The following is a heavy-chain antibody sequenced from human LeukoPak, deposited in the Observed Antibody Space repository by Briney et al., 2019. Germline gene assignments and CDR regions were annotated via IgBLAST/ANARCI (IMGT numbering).Heavy chain of an antibody. V-gene: IGHV1-69*02. CDR1: GYTFTSYY. CDR2: IIPILGIA. J-gene: IGHJ4*02. D-gene: IGHD3-22*01. CDR3: ASTYDSSGYRANYFDY. Sequence: SVKVSCKASGYTFTSYYMHWVRQAPGQGLEWMGRIIPILGIANYAQKFQGRVTITADKSTSTAYMELSSLRSEDTAVYYCASTYDSSGYRANYFDYWGQGTLVTVSS.